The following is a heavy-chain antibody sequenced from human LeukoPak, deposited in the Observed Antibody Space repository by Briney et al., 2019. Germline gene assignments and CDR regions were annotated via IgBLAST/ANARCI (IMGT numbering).Heavy chain of an antibody. CDR1: GGSISSGDYY. Sequence: SETLSLICTVSGGSISSGDYYWIWIRQPPGKGLEWIGYIYYSGSTYYNPSLKSRVTIAVDTSKNQFSLKLSSVTAADTAVYYCARDIGRITMVRGVIITPVWGQGTMVTVSS. D-gene: IGHD3-10*01. CDR2: IYYSGST. J-gene: IGHJ3*01. CDR3: ARDIGRITMVRGVIITPV. V-gene: IGHV4-30-4*01.